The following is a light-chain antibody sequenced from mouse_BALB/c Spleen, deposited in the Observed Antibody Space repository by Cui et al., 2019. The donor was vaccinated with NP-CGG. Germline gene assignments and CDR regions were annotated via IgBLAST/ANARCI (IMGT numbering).Light chain of an antibody. V-gene: IGKV12-98*01. CDR3: QQLYSTPYT. CDR2: AAT. J-gene: IGKJ2*01. CDR1: QTIGTW. Sequence: DIQMTQSHASQSVSLGESVTITCLASQTIGTWLAWYQQKPGKSPQLLIYAATSLADGVPSRFSGSGSGTKFSFKNSSLQAEDCVSYYCQQLYSTPYTFGGGTKLEIK.